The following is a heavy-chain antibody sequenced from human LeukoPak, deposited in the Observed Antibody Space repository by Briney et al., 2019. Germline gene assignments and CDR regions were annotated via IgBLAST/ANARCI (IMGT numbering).Heavy chain of an antibody. Sequence: GASVGVSYKASGGTFSIYAISWVRPAPGQGLEWMGGIIPIFGTANYAQKFQGRVTITADESTSTAYMELSSLRSEDTAVYYCARDGRNSGNYYYYMDVWGKGTTVTVSS. D-gene: IGHD1-14*01. J-gene: IGHJ6*03. CDR2: IIPIFGTA. CDR1: GGTFSIYA. CDR3: ARDGRNSGNYYYYMDV. V-gene: IGHV1-69*13.